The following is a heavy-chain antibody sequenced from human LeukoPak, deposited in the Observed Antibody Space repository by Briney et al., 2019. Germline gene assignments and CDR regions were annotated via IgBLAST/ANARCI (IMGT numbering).Heavy chain of an antibody. D-gene: IGHD6-13*01. CDR3: VKTAWYSSSWSPTDY. CDR1: GFTFSNYA. J-gene: IGHJ4*02. Sequence: GGSLRLSCAASGFTFSNYAMSWVRQAPGKGLEWVSAISGSGGSTYYADSVKGRFTISRDNSKNTLYLQMNSLRAEDTAVYYCVKTAWYSSSWSPTDYWGQGTLVTVSS. V-gene: IGHV3-23*01. CDR2: ISGSGGST.